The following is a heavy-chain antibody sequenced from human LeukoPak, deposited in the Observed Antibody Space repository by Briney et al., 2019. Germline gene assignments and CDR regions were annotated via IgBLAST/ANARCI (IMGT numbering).Heavy chain of an antibody. CDR3: ARDYRGSYTAFDY. CDR1: GGTFSSYA. J-gene: IGHJ4*02. V-gene: IGHV1-69*13. CDR2: IIPIFGTA. Sequence: GASVKVSCKASGGTFSSYAISWVRQAPGQGLEWMGGIIPIFGTANYAQKFQGRVTITADESTSTAYMELSSLRSEDTAVYYCARDYRGSYTAFDYWGQGTLVTVSS. D-gene: IGHD1-26*01.